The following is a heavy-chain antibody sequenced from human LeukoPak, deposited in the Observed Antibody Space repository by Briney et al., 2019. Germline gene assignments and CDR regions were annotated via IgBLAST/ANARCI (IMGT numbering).Heavy chain of an antibody. CDR3: AKSPAPPPSGSYPYQFDY. V-gene: IGHV3-23*01. CDR2: ISGSGGST. J-gene: IGHJ4*02. D-gene: IGHD3-10*01. CDR1: GFTFNNYA. Sequence: GGSLRLSCAASGFTFNNYAMSWARQAPGKGLGWVSAISGSGGSTYYADSVKGRFTISRDNSKNTLYLQMNSLRAEDTAVYYCAKSPAPPPSGSYPYQFDYWGQGTLVTVSS.